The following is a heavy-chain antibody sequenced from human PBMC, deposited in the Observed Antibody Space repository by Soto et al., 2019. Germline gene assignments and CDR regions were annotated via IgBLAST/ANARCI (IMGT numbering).Heavy chain of an antibody. Sequence: SETLSLTCTVSGGSISTSRYYWGWIRQPPGKGLEWIGTIYYSGSTYYNPSLKSRVTISVDTSNKQYSLKVSSVTAADTAVYYCARQGYSYGYFDYWGQGTLVTVSS. D-gene: IGHD5-18*01. V-gene: IGHV4-39*01. J-gene: IGHJ4*02. CDR1: GGSISTSRYY. CDR3: ARQGYSYGYFDY. CDR2: IYYSGST.